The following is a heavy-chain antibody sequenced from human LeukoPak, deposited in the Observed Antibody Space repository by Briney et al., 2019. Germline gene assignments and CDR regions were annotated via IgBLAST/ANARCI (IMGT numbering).Heavy chain of an antibody. D-gene: IGHD3-22*01. CDR2: IYYSGSN. CDR1: GGSMSSYY. Sequence: PSETLSLTCTVSGGSMSSYYWSWIRQPPGKGLEWNGYIYYSGSNYYNASLKSRVNISVDTSKNQFSLKLTSVSAADTAVYYCARGRSYYDSTGYAYWGQGTQVTVSS. CDR3: ARGRSYYDSTGYAY. J-gene: IGHJ4*02. V-gene: IGHV4-59*12.